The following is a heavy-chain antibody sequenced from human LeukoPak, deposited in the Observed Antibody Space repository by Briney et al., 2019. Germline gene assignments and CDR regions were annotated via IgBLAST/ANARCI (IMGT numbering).Heavy chain of an antibody. CDR2: ISYDGSNK. D-gene: IGHD6-19*01. CDR1: GFTFSSYA. Sequence: GRSLRLSCAASGFTFSSYAMHWVRQAPGKGLEWVAVISYDGSNKYYADSVKGRFTISRDNSKNTLYLQMNSLRDDDTAMYFCTRDLAAVPGPRMDVWGQGTTVTVSS. J-gene: IGHJ6*02. V-gene: IGHV3-30-3*01. CDR3: TRDLAAVPGPRMDV.